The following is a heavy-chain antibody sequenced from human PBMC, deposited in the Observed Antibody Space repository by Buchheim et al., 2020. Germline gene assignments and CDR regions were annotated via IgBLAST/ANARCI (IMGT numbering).Heavy chain of an antibody. D-gene: IGHD2-15*01. Sequence: EVQLVESGGGLVKPGGSLRLSCAASGLTVSNAWMNWVRQAPGKGLEWVGRIKSKTDGGTTDYAAPVKGRFTISRDDLRNTLYLQMNGLKTEDTAVYYCTTRGSYKRGWSWYGYGVDVWGQGTT. CDR3: TTRGSYKRGWSWYGYGVDV. J-gene: IGHJ6*02. CDR2: IKSKTDGGTT. CDR1: GLTVSNAW. V-gene: IGHV3-15*07.